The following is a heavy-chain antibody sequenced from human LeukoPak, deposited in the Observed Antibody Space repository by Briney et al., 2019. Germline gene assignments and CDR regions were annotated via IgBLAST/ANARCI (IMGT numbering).Heavy chain of an antibody. CDR1: GYTFTRNF. Sequence: ASVKVSRKASGYTFTRNFMHWVRQAPGHGLEWMGVFNPSGGSATSSQNFQGRVTMTRDTSTSTVYMEMSSLRSEDTAVYYCARESCSGGSCYYFDYWGQGTLVTVSS. D-gene: IGHD2-15*01. CDR3: ARESCSGGSCYYFDY. V-gene: IGHV1-46*01. CDR2: FNPSGGSA. J-gene: IGHJ4*02.